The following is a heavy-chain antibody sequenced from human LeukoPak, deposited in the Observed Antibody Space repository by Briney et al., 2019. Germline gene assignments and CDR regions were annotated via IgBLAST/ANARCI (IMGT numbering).Heavy chain of an antibody. V-gene: IGHV4-4*07. CDR2: ISGRGVI. J-gene: IGHJ5*02. CDR3: ARDSGTTGEVKFDP. Sequence: SETLSLTCTVSGGPLTTYYLSWVRQSAGRGVEWIGRISGRGVITYNTCLRSGVILSLERSNNHFSLRLISVTAADTAVYYCARDSGTTGEVKFDPWGQGMLVTVSS. D-gene: IGHD3-10*01. CDR1: GGPLTTYY.